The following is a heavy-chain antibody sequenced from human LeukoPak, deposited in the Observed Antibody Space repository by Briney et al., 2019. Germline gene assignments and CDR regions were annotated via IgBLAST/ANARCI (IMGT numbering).Heavy chain of an antibody. CDR1: GGSISGYY. D-gene: IGHD6-25*01. Sequence: SETLSLTCPVSGGSISGYYGSWIRQPAGMVLEWIGRFSTCGNPHYSPSFKSRVTMSMDKSRDQFSRNLSSVAAADPAGYYGGREGQQRPLYYWGRRALVTVSS. V-gene: IGHV4-4*07. CDR2: FSTCGNP. CDR3: GREGQQRPLYY. J-gene: IGHJ4*03.